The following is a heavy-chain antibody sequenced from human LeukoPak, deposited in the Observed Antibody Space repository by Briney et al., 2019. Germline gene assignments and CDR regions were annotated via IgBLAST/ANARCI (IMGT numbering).Heavy chain of an antibody. CDR1: GFTFSSYA. CDR3: AKLPGITITRGTWLDP. D-gene: IGHD1-14*01. V-gene: IGHV3-23*01. CDR2: IGGSAGGT. Sequence: GGSLRLSCAASGFTFSSYAMSWVRQAPGKGLEWVSTIGGSAGGTYYADSVKGRFTISRGNSKNTLYLQMNSLRAEDTAVYYCAKLPGITITRGTWLDPWGQGTLVTVSS. J-gene: IGHJ5*02.